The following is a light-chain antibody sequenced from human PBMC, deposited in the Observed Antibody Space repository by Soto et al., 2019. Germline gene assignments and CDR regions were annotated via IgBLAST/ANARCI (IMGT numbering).Light chain of an antibody. J-gene: IGLJ3*02. Sequence: QSALTQPSSVSGSPGQSVTISCSVSSSDVGAYNYVSWYQRHPGKAPKLMIYDVTNRPSGVSNRFSGSKSGNTASLTISGLQAEDVAAYFCSSYTSSSTVVFGGGTKRTVL. CDR2: DVT. V-gene: IGLV2-14*01. CDR3: SSYTSSSTVV. CDR1: SSDVGAYNY.